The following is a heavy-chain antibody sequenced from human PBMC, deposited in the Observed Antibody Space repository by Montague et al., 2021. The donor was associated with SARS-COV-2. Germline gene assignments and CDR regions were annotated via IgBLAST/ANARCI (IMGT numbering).Heavy chain of an antibody. Sequence: SLRLSCSASGFNFGVYELTWVRQTPGKGLEWVSYINGGSSVMYSADSVMGRFTISRDNAESSLYLQMNSLSAEDTAVYYCAPAGPVADDSWGQGTLVTVSS. CDR2: INGGSSVM. V-gene: IGHV3-48*03. J-gene: IGHJ5*02. CDR1: GFNFGVYE. D-gene: IGHD3-16*01. CDR3: APAGPVADDS.